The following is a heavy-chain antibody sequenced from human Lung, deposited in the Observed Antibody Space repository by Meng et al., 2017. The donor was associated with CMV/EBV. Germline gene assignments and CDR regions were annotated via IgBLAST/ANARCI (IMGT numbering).Heavy chain of an antibody. CDR2: ISDVGDGT. CDR1: GFTFSTYA. V-gene: IGHV3-23*01. CDR3: AKSSLVGPRLHFDY. D-gene: IGHD6-6*01. Sequence: SCAASGFTFSTYAMSWVRQSPGKGLEWVSTISDVGDGTYYADSVKGRFTISRDNSKNTLYLQMNSLRADDTAVYYCAKSSLVGPRLHFDYLGQGXLVTVSS. J-gene: IGHJ4*02.